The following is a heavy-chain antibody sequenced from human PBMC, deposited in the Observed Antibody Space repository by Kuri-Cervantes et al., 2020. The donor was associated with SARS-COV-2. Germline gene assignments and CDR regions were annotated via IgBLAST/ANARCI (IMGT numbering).Heavy chain of an antibody. J-gene: IGHJ6*02. Sequence: GESLKISCAASGFTFSRYSMNWVRQAPGKGLEWVSYISSSSSTIYYADSVKGRFTISRDNAKNSLYLQMNSLRAEDTAVYYCARDQEADFWSGYYRQTGYYYYGMDVWGQGTTVTVSS. V-gene: IGHV3-48*01. D-gene: IGHD3-3*01. CDR2: ISSSSSTI. CDR1: GFTFSRYS. CDR3: ARDQEADFWSGYYRQTGYYYYGMDV.